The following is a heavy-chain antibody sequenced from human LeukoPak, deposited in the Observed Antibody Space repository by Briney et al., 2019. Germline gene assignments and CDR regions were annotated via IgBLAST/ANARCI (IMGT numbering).Heavy chain of an antibody. CDR1: GFTFSSYE. CDR2: TSSSGSTI. J-gene: IGHJ6*04. D-gene: IGHD3-10*02. Sequence: GGSLRLSCAASGFTFSSYEMNWVRQAPGKGLEWVSYTSSSGSTIYYADSVKGRFTISRDNAKNSLYLQMNSLRAEDTAVYYCAELGITMIGGVWGKGTTVTISS. V-gene: IGHV3-48*03. CDR3: AELGITMIGGV.